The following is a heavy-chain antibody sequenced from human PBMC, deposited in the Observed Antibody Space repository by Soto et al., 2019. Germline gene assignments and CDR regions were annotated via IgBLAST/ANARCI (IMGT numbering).Heavy chain of an antibody. CDR2: IYWDDDK. J-gene: IGHJ4*02. CDR1: GFSLTKSPVG. Sequence: QITLKESGPTLVEPTEALALTCSFSGFSLTKSPVGVGWFRQPPGKALEWLAVIYWDDDKRYNPSLKARITMTEDTFRNQVALTLTDMEPEDTATYFCAHRLGGSSWNDGFFDFWGQGLPVTVS. D-gene: IGHD1-1*01. CDR3: AHRLGGSSWNDGFFDF. V-gene: IGHV2-5*02.